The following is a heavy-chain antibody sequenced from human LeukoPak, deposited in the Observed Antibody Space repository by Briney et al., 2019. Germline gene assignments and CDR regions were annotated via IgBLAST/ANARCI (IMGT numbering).Heavy chain of an antibody. V-gene: IGHV3-23*01. CDR3: AKRGAAAGGWYFDY. CDR2: ISGSGGST. J-gene: IGHJ4*02. Sequence: GGSLRLSCAASGFTFSSYAMSWVRQAPGKGLGWVSAISGSGGSTYYADSVKGRFTISRDNSKNTLYLQMNSLRAEDTAVYYCAKRGAAAGGWYFDYWGQGTLVTVSS. CDR1: GFTFSSYA. D-gene: IGHD6-13*01.